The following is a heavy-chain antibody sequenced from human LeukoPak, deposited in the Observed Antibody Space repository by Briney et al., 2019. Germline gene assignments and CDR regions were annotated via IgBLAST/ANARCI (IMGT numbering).Heavy chain of an antibody. CDR2: IHISGST. CDR3: AGADRSGYFGNVVAFDV. J-gene: IGHJ3*01. V-gene: IGHV4-61*02. Sequence: SQTLSLTCTVSGGSINSNSYSWTWIRQPAGQGLEWIGRIHISGSTDYTPSLRSRVTISVDTSKNQFSLKLSSVTAADTAVYYCAGADRSGYFGNVVAFDVWGQGTMVTVSS. D-gene: IGHD3-22*01. CDR1: GGSINSNSYS.